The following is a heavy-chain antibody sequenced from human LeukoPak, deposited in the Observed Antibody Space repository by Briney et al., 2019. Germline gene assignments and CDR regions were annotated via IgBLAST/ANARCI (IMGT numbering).Heavy chain of an antibody. D-gene: IGHD2-15*01. J-gene: IGHJ4*02. Sequence: GGSLRLSCAASGFTFSSYAMHWVRQAPGKGLEYVSAISSNGGSTYYANSVKGRFTISRDNSKNTLYLQMGSLRAEDMAVYYCAREYCSGGSCYMTGYFDYWGQGTLVTVSS. CDR1: GFTFSSYA. CDR2: ISSNGGST. V-gene: IGHV3-64*01. CDR3: AREYCSGGSCYMTGYFDY.